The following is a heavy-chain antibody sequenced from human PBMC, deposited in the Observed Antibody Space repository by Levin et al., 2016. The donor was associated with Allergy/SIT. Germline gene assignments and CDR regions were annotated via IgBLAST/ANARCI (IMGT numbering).Heavy chain of an antibody. J-gene: IGHJ6*02. Sequence: GESLKISCAASGFTFSSYSMNWVRQAPGKGLEWVSYISSSSSTIYYADSVKGRFTISRDNAKNSLYLQMNSLRAEDTAVYYCARDLAWFGELLPHYYYGMDVWGQGTTVTVSS. V-gene: IGHV3-48*01. CDR1: GFTFSSYS. D-gene: IGHD3-10*01. CDR3: ARDLAWFGELLPHYYYGMDV. CDR2: ISSSSSTI.